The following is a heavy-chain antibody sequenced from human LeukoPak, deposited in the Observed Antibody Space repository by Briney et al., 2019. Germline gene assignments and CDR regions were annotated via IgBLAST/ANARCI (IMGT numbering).Heavy chain of an antibody. Sequence: PSETLSLTCTVSGGSISSRSYFWGWIRQSPGKGLEWIGNIYYSGSTHYNPSLKSRVTISVDTSKNQFSLKLTSVTAADTALYYCARRYYGSGNPFDPWSQGTLVTVSS. CDR3: ARRYYGSGNPFDP. D-gene: IGHD3-10*01. V-gene: IGHV4-39*01. CDR2: IYYSGST. J-gene: IGHJ5*02. CDR1: GGSISSRSYF.